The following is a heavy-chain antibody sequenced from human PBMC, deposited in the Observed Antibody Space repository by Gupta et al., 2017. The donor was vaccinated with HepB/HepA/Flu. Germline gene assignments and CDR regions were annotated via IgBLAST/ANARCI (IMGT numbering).Heavy chain of an antibody. Sequence: QVQLQQSGPGLVQPSQTLPLTCVISGDTVASNSAAWNWIRQSPSRDLEWLGRTYYRSKWYYDYALSVISRITINPDTSKNQFSLQLKSVTPEDTAGYYCARVRHDTGDFDYWGQGSLGTVSS. CDR1: GDTVASNSAA. V-gene: IGHV6-1*01. D-gene: IGHD1-1*01. J-gene: IGHJ4*02. CDR3: ARVRHDTGDFDY. CDR2: TYYRSKWYY.